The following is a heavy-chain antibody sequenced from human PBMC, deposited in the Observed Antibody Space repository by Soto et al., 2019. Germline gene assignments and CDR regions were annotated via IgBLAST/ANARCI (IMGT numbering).Heavy chain of an antibody. Sequence: QGLEWRGWISAYSGNTNYARKLQGRVTMTTDTSTSTAYMELRSLRSDDTAVYYCARDSTYYDFWSGPYYFDYWGQGTLVTGSS. J-gene: IGHJ4*02. V-gene: IGHV1-18*01. CDR3: ARDSTYYDFWSGPYYFDY. D-gene: IGHD3-3*01. CDR2: ISAYSGNT.